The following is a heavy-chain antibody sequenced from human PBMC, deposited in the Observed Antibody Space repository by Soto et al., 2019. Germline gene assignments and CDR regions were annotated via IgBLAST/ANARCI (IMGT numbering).Heavy chain of an antibody. J-gene: IGHJ6*02. CDR1: GGSVSSNYY. D-gene: IGHD2-2*01. V-gene: IGHV4-59*02. CDR3: ATIVVVPTPIQTYNFYYVLDV. Sequence: XATLSLTFTVSGGSVSSNYYWSWVRQPPGKGLEWIGYVFHSAKTNYNPSLKSRVTISLDMSKNQFSLNLTSVTAADSAMYYCATIVVVPTPIQTYNFYYVLDVSRQGTTVTVS. CDR2: VFHSAKT.